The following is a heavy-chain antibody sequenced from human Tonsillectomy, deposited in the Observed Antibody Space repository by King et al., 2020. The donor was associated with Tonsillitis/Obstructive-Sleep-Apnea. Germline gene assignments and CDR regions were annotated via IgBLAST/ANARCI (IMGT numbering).Heavy chain of an antibody. J-gene: IGHJ3*02. CDR2: IYWDDDK. Sequence: TLKESGPTLVKPTQTLTLTCTFSGFSLSTSGVGVGWIRQPPGKALEWLALIYWDDDKRYSPSLKTRLTITKDTSKNQVVLTMTNMDPVDTATYYCALLYRDDSSGYYPYDAFYIWGQGTMVTVSS. V-gene: IGHV2-5*02. D-gene: IGHD3-22*01. CDR3: ALLYRDDSSGYYPYDAFYI. CDR1: GFSLSTSGVG.